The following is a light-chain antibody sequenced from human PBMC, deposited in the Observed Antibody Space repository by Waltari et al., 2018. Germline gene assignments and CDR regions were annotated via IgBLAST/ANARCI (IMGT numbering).Light chain of an antibody. Sequence: SYVLTQPPSASVAPGETARLTCGGNNIGSKSVHWYQQEQGQAPILVIYYNNDRPSGIPERFSGSNSGNTATLTISRVDAGDEADYYCQVWDSDSDHVVFGGGTKLAVL. CDR3: QVWDSDSDHVV. J-gene: IGLJ2*01. CDR1: NIGSKS. V-gene: IGLV3-21*01. CDR2: YNN.